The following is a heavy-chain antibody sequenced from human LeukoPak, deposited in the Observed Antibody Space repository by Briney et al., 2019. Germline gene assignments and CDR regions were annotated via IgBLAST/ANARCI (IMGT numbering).Heavy chain of an antibody. Sequence: GASVKVSCKASGYTFTGYYMHWVRQAPGQGLEWMGWINPNSGGTNYAQKFQGRVTMTRDTSISTAYMELSRLRSDDTAVYYCARDGLTGYYNDDAFDIWGQGTMVTVSS. J-gene: IGHJ3*02. CDR2: INPNSGGT. CDR1: GYTFTGYY. V-gene: IGHV1-2*02. D-gene: IGHD3-9*01. CDR3: ARDGLTGYYNDDAFDI.